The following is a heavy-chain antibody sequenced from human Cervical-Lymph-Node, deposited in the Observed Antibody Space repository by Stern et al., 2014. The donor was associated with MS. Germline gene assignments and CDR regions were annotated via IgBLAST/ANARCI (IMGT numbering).Heavy chain of an antibody. CDR3: ARQTTAWASDV. D-gene: IGHD1-14*01. J-gene: IGHJ4*02. Sequence: QLVQSGAELIRPGESLKISCKGSGYKFSLYWIAWVRQMPGKGLEWMGIIYPGDSETRYSPSFQGQVTMSADKSTSTAYLQWSSLNASDTAMYFCARQTTAWASDVWGQGTLVTVSS. CDR1: GYKFSLYW. CDR2: IYPGDSET. V-gene: IGHV5-51*01.